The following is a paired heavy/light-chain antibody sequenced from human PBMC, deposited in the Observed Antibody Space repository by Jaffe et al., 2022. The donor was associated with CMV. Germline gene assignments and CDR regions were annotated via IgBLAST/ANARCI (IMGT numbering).Heavy chain of an antibody. CDR2: IIPIFGTA. CDR3: ARASYDSSGERPINYWYFDL. D-gene: IGHD3-22*01. V-gene: IGHV1-69*01. J-gene: IGHJ2*01. CDR1: GGTFSSYA. Sequence: QVQLVQSGAEVKKPGSSVKVSCKASGGTFSSYAISWVRQAPGQGLEWMGGIIPIFGTANYAQKFQGRVTITADESTSTAYMELSSLRSEDTAVYYCARASYDSSGERPINYWYFDLWGRGTLVTVSS.
Light chain of an antibody. J-gene: IGKJ4*01. Sequence: DIVMTQSPLSLPVTPGEPASISCRSSQSLLHSNGYNYLDWYLQKPGQSPQLLIYLGSNRASGVPDRFSGSGSGTDFTLKISRVEAEDVGVYYCMQALQTRGTFGGGTKVEIK. CDR2: LGS. CDR1: QSLLHSNGYNY. CDR3: MQALQTRGT. V-gene: IGKV2-28*01.